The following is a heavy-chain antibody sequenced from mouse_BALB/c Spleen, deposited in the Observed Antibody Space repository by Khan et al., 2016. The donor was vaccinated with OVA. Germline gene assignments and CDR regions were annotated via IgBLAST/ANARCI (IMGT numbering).Heavy chain of an antibody. CDR3: ARHNYGPFAF. D-gene: IGHD1-1*01. CDR2: ISSVSTYT. Sequence: EVELVESGGGLVKPGGSLKLSCAASGFTFSTYAMSWVRQTPEKRLEWVATISSVSTYTYYPDSVNGRFTISRDNAKNTLYLQMNSLRSEDTAMYYCARHNYGPFAFWGRGTLVTVSA. CDR1: GFTFSTYA. V-gene: IGHV5-9-3*01. J-gene: IGHJ3*01.